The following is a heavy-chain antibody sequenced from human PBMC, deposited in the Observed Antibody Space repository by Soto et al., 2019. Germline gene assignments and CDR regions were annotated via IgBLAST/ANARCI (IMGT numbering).Heavy chain of an antibody. J-gene: IGHJ5*02. CDR3: AKDIREYSGYDNWFDP. CDR1: GFTFSSYG. V-gene: IGHV3-30*18. Sequence: QPGGSLRLSCAASGFTFSSYGMHWVRQAPGKGLEWVAVISYDGSNKYYADSAKGRFTISRDNSKNTLYLQMNSLRAEDTAVYYCAKDIREYSGYDNWFDPWGQGT. CDR2: ISYDGSNK. D-gene: IGHD5-12*01.